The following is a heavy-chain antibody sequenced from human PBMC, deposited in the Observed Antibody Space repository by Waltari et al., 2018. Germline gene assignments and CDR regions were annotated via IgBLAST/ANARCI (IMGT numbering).Heavy chain of an antibody. D-gene: IGHD1-26*01. V-gene: IGHV4-38-2*02. J-gene: IGHJ4*02. Sequence: QVQLQESGPGLVKPSETLSLTCSVSGYSLSTGYYWAWIRQPPGKGLEWIGSIYHCGRTFYNLSRKSRVTISVDTSKNQFSLKLSSVTAADRAVYFCARLGGTYFPFDYWGQGALVTVSS. CDR3: ARLGGTYFPFDY. CDR1: GYSLSTGYY. CDR2: IYHCGRT.